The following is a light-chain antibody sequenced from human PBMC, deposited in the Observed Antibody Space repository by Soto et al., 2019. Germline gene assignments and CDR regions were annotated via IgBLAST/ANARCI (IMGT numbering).Light chain of an antibody. CDR1: QTLSSNS. Sequence: EIVLTQSPGTLSLSPGERVTLSCRASQTLSSNSLAWYQQRPGQTPRVLVYGASNRATGIPDKFSGSGSGTDFTLTINRLEPGDFAVYYCQQYESSPITFGGGTKVDI. V-gene: IGKV3-20*01. J-gene: IGKJ4*01. CDR2: GAS. CDR3: QQYESSPIT.